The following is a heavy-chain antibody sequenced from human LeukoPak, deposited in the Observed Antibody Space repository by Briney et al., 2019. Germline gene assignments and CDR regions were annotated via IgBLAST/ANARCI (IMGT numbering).Heavy chain of an antibody. J-gene: IGHJ4*02. V-gene: IGHV3-23*01. CDR1: GFTFSTSS. CDR3: AKHWDY. Sequence: GGSLRLSCAASGFTFSTSSMSWVRRAPGKGLEWVSSIGGTGTDTYYADSVKGRFTISRDNSKNTLYLQMNSLRAEDTAIYYCAKHWDYWGQGTLVTVSS. CDR2: IGGTGTDT.